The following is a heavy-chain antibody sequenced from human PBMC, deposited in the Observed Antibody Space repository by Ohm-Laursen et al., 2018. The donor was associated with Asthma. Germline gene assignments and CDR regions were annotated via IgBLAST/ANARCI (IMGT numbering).Heavy chain of an antibody. J-gene: IGHJ4*02. V-gene: IGHV3-7*05. CDR3: ARSYYYDSSGYSSFDY. CDR2: IKQDGSEK. D-gene: IGHD3-22*01. CDR1: GFTFSSYW. Sequence: GSLRLSCAASGFTFSSYWMSWVRQAPGKGLEWVANIKQDGSEKYYVDSVKGRFTISRDNAKNSLYLQMNSLRAEDTAVYYCARSYYYDSSGYSSFDYWGQGTLVTVSS.